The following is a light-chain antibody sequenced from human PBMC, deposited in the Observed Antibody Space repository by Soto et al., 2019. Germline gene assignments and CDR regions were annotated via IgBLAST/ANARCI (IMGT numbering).Light chain of an antibody. CDR2: KAS. J-gene: IGKJ1*01. V-gene: IGKV1-5*03. CDR1: QTISSW. Sequence: DIQMPQSPSTLSGSVGDRVTITCRASQTISSWLAWYQQKPGKAPKLLIYKASTLKSGVPSRFSGSGSGTEFTLTISSLQPEDFATYYCQQYNSYSTFGQGTKVDIK. CDR3: QQYNSYST.